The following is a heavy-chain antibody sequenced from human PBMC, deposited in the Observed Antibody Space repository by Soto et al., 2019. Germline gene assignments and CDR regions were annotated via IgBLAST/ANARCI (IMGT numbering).Heavy chain of an antibody. Sequence: QVQLQESGPGLVKPSQTLSLTCTVSGGSISSGGYYWSWIRQHPGKGLEWIGYIYYSGSTYYNPSLKSRVTISVDTSKNQFSLKLSSVPAADTAVYYCARTTIAAAGTPLMGAFDIWGQGTMVTVSS. CDR3: ARTTIAAAGTPLMGAFDI. CDR1: GGSISSGGYY. V-gene: IGHV4-31*03. CDR2: IYYSGST. J-gene: IGHJ3*02. D-gene: IGHD6-13*01.